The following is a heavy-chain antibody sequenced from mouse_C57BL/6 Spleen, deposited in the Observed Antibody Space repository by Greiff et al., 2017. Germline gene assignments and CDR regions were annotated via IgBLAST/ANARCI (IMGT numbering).Heavy chain of an antibody. CDR2: IYPGGGYT. J-gene: IGHJ1*03. D-gene: IGHD2-1*01. V-gene: IGHV1-63*01. CDR1: GYTFTNYW. CDR3: ARIDGNFWYFDV. Sequence: VQLQESGAELVRPGTSVKMSCKASGYTFTNYWIGWAKQRPGHGLEWIGDIYPGGGYTNYNEKFKGKATLTADKSSSTAYMQFSSLTSEDSAIYYCARIDGNFWYFDVWGTGTTVTVSS.